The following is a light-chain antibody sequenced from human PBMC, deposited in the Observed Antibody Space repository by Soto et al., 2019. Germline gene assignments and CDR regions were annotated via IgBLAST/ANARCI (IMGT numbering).Light chain of an antibody. CDR2: KAS. CDR3: QQYNSS. CDR1: QSISNW. J-gene: IGKJ1*01. V-gene: IGKV1-5*03. Sequence: DIQLTQSPSFLSASVGDRVTITCRASQSISNWLAWYQQKPGKAPKLLIYKASSLESGVPSRFSGSGSGTEFTLTISSLQPDDFATYYCQQYNSSFGQGTKVDTK.